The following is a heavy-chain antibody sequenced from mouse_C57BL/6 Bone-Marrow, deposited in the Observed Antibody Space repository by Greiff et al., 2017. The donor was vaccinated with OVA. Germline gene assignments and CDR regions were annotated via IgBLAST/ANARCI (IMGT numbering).Heavy chain of an antibody. J-gene: IGHJ1*03. Sequence: QVQLKQSGAELARPGASVKLSCKASGYTFTSYGISWVKQSPGQGLEWIGEIYPRSGNTYYNEKFKGKATLTADKSSSKADMELRSLTSEDTAVYSCGDDGYLDVWGTGTTVTVSS. D-gene: IGHD2-12*01. V-gene: IGHV1-81*01. CDR1: GYTFTSYG. CDR2: IYPRSGNT. CDR3: GDDGYLDV.